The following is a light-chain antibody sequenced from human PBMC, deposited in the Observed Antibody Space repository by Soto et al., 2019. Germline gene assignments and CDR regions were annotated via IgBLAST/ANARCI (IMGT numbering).Light chain of an antibody. CDR3: QQYGSSLPTT. CDR1: QNISSSY. V-gene: IGKV3-20*01. J-gene: IGKJ4*01. CDR2: GAS. Sequence: EIVLTQSPGTLSLSPGERATLSCRASQNISSSYLAWYQKKPGQAPSAVIYGASSRATGIPDRFSGSGSGTDFTLTISRLEPEDSAVYYCQQYGSSLPTTFGGGTKVEIK.